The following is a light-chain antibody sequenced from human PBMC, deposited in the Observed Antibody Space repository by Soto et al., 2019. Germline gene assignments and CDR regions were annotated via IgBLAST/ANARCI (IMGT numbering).Light chain of an antibody. V-gene: IGLV2-14*01. Sequence: QSELRQPASGAGSPGQWITISCTRTSSGVGGYNYVSWYQQHPGKARKLMIYDVSNRPSGVSNRFSGSKSGNTASLTISGLQAEDEADYYCSSYTSSSTPLYVFGTGTKVTVL. CDR2: DVS. CDR3: SSYTSSSTPLYV. CDR1: SSGVGGYNY. J-gene: IGLJ1*01.